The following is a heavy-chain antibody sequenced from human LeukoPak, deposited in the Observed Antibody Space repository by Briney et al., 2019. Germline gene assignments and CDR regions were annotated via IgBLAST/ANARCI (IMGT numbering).Heavy chain of an antibody. J-gene: IGHJ3*02. CDR2: IIPILGIA. CDR1: GGTFSSYA. CDR3: ARQVFYNWNDVAAFDI. D-gene: IGHD1-20*01. V-gene: IGHV1-69*04. Sequence: GASVKVSCKASGGTFSSYAISWVRQAPGQGLEWMGRIIPILGIANYAQKFQGRVTITADKSTSTAYMELSSLRSEDTAVYYCARQVFYNWNDVAAFDIWGQGTMVTVSS.